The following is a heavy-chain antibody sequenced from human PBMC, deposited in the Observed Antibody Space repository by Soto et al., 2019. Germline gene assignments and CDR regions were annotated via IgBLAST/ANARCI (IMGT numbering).Heavy chain of an antibody. J-gene: IGHJ4*02. CDR2: IIPIFGTA. Sequence: SVKVSCKASAGTFSSYAISWVRPAPGQGLEWMGGIIPIFGTANYAQKFQGRVTITADESTSTAYMELSSLRSEDTAVYYCARDSYYYDSSGYDSLWGQGTLVTVSS. CDR1: AGTFSSYA. CDR3: ARDSYYYDSSGYDSL. V-gene: IGHV1-69*13. D-gene: IGHD3-22*01.